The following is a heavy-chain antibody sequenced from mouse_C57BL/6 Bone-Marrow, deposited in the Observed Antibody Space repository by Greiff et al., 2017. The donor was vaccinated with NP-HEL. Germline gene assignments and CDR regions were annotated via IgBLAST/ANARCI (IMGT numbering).Heavy chain of an antibody. CDR1: GYTFTDYY. CDR3: ARSKTVVAAKDC. V-gene: IGHV1-26*01. Sequence: EVQLQQSGPELVKPGASVKISCKASGYTFTDYYMNWVKQSHGKSLEWIGDINPNNGGTSYNQKFKGKATLTVDKSSSTAYMELRSLTSEDSAVYYCARSKTVVAAKDCWGQGTTLTVSS. D-gene: IGHD1-1*01. J-gene: IGHJ2*01. CDR2: INPNNGGT.